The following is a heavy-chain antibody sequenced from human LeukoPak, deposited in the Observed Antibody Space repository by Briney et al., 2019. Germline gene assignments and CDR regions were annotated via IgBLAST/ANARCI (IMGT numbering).Heavy chain of an antibody. CDR2: ISYSGNT. J-gene: IGHJ4*02. Sequence: SEALSLTCAVSGGSINSDNYYWGWIRQPPGKGLEWIGSISYSGNTYYNPSLKSRVTISADTSKNQFSLKLNSVTAADTAVYYCTKVGLSGLFDYWGQGALVTVSS. CDR1: GGSINSDNYY. D-gene: IGHD3-10*01. V-gene: IGHV4-39*07. CDR3: TKVGLSGLFDY.